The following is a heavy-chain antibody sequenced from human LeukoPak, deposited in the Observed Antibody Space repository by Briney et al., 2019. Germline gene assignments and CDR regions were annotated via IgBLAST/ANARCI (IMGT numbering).Heavy chain of an antibody. Sequence: GGSLRPSCAASGCTFSSYAMSWVRQAPGKGLEWVSAISGSGGSTYYADSVKGRFTISRDNSKNTLYLQMNSLRAEDTAVYYCAKDLGRSSSTHDYWGQGTLVTVSS. CDR2: ISGSGGST. CDR3: AKDLGRSSSTHDY. CDR1: GCTFSSYA. V-gene: IGHV3-23*01. J-gene: IGHJ4*02. D-gene: IGHD6-6*01.